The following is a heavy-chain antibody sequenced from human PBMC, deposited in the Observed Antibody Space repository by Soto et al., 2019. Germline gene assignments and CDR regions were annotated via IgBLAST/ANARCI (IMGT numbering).Heavy chain of an antibody. V-gene: IGHV3-74*01. CDR3: ARGGSGTYLLDY. Sequence: EVQLVESGGGLVQPGGSLRLSCAASGFTFSSHWLHWVRQAPGKGLVWVSRINSDGSSTNYADSVKGQFTNSRDNAKNTVYLPVNSLRVEDTAVYYCARGGSGTYLLDYWGQGTLVTVSS. D-gene: IGHD3-10*01. CDR2: INSDGSST. J-gene: IGHJ4*02. CDR1: GFTFSSHW.